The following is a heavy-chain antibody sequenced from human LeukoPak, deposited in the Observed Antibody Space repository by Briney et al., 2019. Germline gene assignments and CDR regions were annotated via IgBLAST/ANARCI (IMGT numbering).Heavy chain of an antibody. CDR2: ISSSSSYI. CDR3: ARDLKASFDY. CDR1: GCTFSSYS. Sequence: PGGSLRLSCAVSGCTFSSYSMNWVRQAPGKGLEWVSSISSSSSYIYYADSVKGRFTISRDNAKNSLYLQMNSLRAEDTAVYYCARDLKASFDYWGQGTLVTVSS. J-gene: IGHJ4*02. V-gene: IGHV3-21*01.